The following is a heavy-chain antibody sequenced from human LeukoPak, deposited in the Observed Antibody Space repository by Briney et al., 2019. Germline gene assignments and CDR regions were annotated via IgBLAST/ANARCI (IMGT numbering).Heavy chain of an antibody. J-gene: IGHJ4*02. Sequence: GGSLRLSCAASGFSVSSCYMNWVRQAPGKGLEWVSYISSSSSTIYYADSVKGRFTISRDNAKNSLYLQMNSLRAEDTAVYYCARGDFWSDGKFDYWGQGTLVTVSS. CDR2: ISSSSSTI. CDR3: ARGDFWSDGKFDY. D-gene: IGHD3-3*01. CDR1: GFSVSSCY. V-gene: IGHV3-48*01.